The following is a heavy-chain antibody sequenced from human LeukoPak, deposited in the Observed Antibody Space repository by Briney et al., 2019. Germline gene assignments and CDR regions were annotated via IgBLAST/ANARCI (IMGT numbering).Heavy chain of an antibody. CDR3: ARDSGSLRYHD. V-gene: IGHV3-23*01. D-gene: IGHD3-9*01. CDR2: IGGSSIGHSI. CDR1: GFTFSSYA. Sequence: GGSLRLSCAASGFTFSSYAMSWVRQAPGKGLEWVSGIGGSSIGHSIHYAESVKGLFTISRDNAKNIVYLQMDSLRAEDTALYYCARDSGSLRYHDWGQGALVTVSS. J-gene: IGHJ4*02.